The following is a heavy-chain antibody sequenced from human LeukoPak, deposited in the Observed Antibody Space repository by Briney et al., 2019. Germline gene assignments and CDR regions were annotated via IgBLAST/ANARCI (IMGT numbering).Heavy chain of an antibody. CDR2: INPSGGST. V-gene: IGHV1-46*01. D-gene: IGHD6-25*01. CDR1: GYTFTSYG. J-gene: IGHJ5*02. Sequence: ASVKVSCKASGYTFTSYGISWVRQAPGQGLEWMGIINPSGGSTSYAQKFQGRVTMTRDTSTSTVYMELSSLRSEDTAVYYCAGGGGSRGWFDPWGQGTLVTVSS. CDR3: AGGGGSRGWFDP.